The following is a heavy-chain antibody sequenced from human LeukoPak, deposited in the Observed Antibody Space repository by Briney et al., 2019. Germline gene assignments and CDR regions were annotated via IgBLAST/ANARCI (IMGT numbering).Heavy chain of an antibody. J-gene: IGHJ5*02. V-gene: IGHV4-59*01. CDR2: IYYSGST. CDR1: GGSISSYY. CDR3: ARDQSWLDGRYNWFDP. Sequence: KPSETLSLTCTVSGGSISSYYWSWIRQPPGKGLEWIGYIYYSGSTNYNPSLKSRVTISVDTSKNQFSLKLSSVTAADTAVYYCARDQSWLDGRYNWFDPWGQGTLVTVSS. D-gene: IGHD6-19*01.